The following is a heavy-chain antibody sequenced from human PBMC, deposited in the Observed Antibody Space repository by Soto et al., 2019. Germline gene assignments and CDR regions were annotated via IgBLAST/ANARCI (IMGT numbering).Heavy chain of an antibody. V-gene: IGHV3-30-3*01. J-gene: IGHJ4*02. CDR2: ISYDGSNK. CDR1: GFTFSSYA. CDR3: ARGPLYYFDY. Sequence: QVQLVESGGGVVQPGRSLRLSSAACGFTFSSYAMHWVRKAPGKGLEWVAVISYDGSNKYYADSVKGRFTISRDNSKNTLYLQMNSLRAEDTAVYYCARGPLYYFDYWGQGTLVTVSS.